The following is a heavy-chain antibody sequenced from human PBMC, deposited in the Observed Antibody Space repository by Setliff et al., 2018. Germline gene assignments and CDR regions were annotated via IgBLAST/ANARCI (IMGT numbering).Heavy chain of an antibody. V-gene: IGHV3-7*04. J-gene: IGHJ3*01. CDR1: GLTFSNSW. CDR2: IKEDGSER. Sequence: GGSLRLSCAASGLTFSNSWMSWVRQAPGKGLEWVANIKEDGSERNYAESVKGRFITSRYNAKNLVFLQITSLRVEATAVYYCGRAGKPYAIDVWGQVTMVTVSS. CDR3: GRAGKPYAIDV.